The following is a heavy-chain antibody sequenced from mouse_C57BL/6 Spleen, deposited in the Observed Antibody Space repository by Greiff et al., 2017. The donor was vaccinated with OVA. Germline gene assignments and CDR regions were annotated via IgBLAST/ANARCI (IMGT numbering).Heavy chain of an antibody. D-gene: IGHD1-1*01. CDR2: ISSGSSTI. CDR1: GFTFSDYG. Sequence: EVQGVESGGGLVKPGGSLKLSCAASGFTFSDYGMHWVRQAPEKGLEWVAYISSGSSTIYYADTVKGRFTISRDNAKNTLFLQMTSLRSEDTAMYYCARGDYGSGYHYYAMDYWGQGTSVTVSS. V-gene: IGHV5-17*01. J-gene: IGHJ4*01. CDR3: ARGDYGSGYHYYAMDY.